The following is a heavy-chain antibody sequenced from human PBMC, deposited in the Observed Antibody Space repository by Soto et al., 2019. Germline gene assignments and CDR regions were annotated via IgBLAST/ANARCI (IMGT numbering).Heavy chain of an antibody. CDR3: ARDGSGSYFPKPGWFDP. CDR2: ISAYNGNT. J-gene: IGHJ5*02. Sequence: ASVKVSCKTSGYTFTNFGLSWVRQAPGQGLEWMGWISAYNGNTNYAQKFQGRVTITADKSTSTAYMELSSLRSEDTAVYYCARDGSGSYFPKPGWFDPWGQGTLVTVSS. D-gene: IGHD3-10*01. CDR1: GYTFTNFG. V-gene: IGHV1-18*01.